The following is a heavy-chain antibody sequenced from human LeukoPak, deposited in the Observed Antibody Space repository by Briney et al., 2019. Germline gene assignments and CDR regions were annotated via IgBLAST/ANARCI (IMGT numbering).Heavy chain of an antibody. D-gene: IGHD4-17*01. J-gene: IGHJ4*02. Sequence: PGGSLRLSCAASGFTFSNAWMSWVRQAPGKGLEWVGRKTDGGTTDYAARVKGRFTISRDDSKNTLYLQMNSLKTEDTAVYYCTTATVTTLFDYWGQGTLVTVSS. CDR2: KTDGGTT. CDR3: TTATVTTLFDY. CDR1: GFTFSNAW. V-gene: IGHV3-15*01.